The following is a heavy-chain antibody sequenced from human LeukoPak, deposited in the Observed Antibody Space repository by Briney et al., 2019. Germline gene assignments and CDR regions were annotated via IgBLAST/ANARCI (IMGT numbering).Heavy chain of an antibody. J-gene: IGHJ4*02. CDR2: INKDGTIT. Sequence: EGSLRLSCAASGFTFSNYWMHWVRQVPGKGLVWVSRINKDGTITDYADSVKGRVTISRDNTKNTLYLQMNSLRAEDTAVYYCARVSSGEQWLAFDYWGQGTLVTVFS. CDR1: GFTFSNYW. CDR3: ARVSSGEQWLAFDY. D-gene: IGHD6-19*01. V-gene: IGHV3-74*01.